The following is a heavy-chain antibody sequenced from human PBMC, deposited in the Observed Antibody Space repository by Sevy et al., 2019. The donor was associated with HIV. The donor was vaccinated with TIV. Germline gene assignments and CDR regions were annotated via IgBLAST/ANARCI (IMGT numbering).Heavy chain of an antibody. CDR2: ISYDGSNK. CDR3: AKQIEDIVVVVAATNYYYGMDV. D-gene: IGHD2-15*01. V-gene: IGHV3-30*18. CDR1: GFTFSSYG. J-gene: IGHJ6*02. Sequence: GGSLRLSCAASGFTFSSYGMHWVRQAPGKGLEWVAVISYDGSNKYYADSVKGRFTISRDNSKNTLYLQMISLRAEDTAVYYCAKQIEDIVVVVAATNYYYGMDVWGQGTTVTVSS.